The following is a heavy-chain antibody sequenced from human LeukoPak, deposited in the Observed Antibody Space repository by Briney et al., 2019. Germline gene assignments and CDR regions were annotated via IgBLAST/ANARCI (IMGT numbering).Heavy chain of an antibody. CDR1: GFTFSSYS. J-gene: IGHJ4*02. V-gene: IGHV3-21*01. CDR3: ARVEHGDYDY. D-gene: IGHD4-17*01. CDR2: ISSSSSYI. Sequence: SGGSLRLSCAASGFTFSSYSMNWVRQAPGKRLEWVSSISSSSSYIYYADSVKGRFTISRDNAKNSLYLQMNSLRAEDTAVYYCARVEHGDYDYWGQGTLVTVSS.